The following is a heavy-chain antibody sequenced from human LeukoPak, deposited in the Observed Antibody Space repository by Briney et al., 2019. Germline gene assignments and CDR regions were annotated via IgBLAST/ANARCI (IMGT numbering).Heavy chain of an antibody. J-gene: IGHJ3*02. CDR2: IKQDGSEK. CDR1: GFTFSSYW. CDR3: ARAPVIQLWLRADAFDI. D-gene: IGHD5-18*01. V-gene: IGHV3-7*01. Sequence: GGTLRLSCAASGFTFSSYWMSWVRQAPGKGLEWVANIKQDGSEKYYVDSVKGRFTISRDNAKNSLYLQMNSLRAEDTAVYYCARAPVIQLWLRADAFDIWGQGTMVTVSS.